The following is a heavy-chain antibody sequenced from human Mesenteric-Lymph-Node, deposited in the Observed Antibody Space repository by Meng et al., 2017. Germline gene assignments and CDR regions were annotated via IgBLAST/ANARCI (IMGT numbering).Heavy chain of an antibody. CDR2: IHPSGSGST. D-gene: IGHD2-15*01. Sequence: SETLSLTCTVSGFSISSGYYWGWIRQTPGKGLEWIGTIHPSGSGSTNYNPSLKSRVTISVDTSKNQFSLKLSSVTAADTAVYYCARYEVLGAFDIWGQGTMVTVSS. CDR3: ARYEVLGAFDI. V-gene: IGHV4-38-2*02. J-gene: IGHJ3*02. CDR1: GFSISSGYY.